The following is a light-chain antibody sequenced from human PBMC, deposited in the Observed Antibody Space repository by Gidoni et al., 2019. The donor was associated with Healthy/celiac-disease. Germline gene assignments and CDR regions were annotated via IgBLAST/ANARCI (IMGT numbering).Light chain of an antibody. J-gene: IGKJ4*01. CDR3: QQSYSTPPLT. CDR2: AAS. V-gene: IGKV1-39*01. Sequence: DIQMTQSPSSLSASVGDRVTITCRASKSISSYLNWYQQKPGKAPKLLIYAASSVQSGVPSRCSGSGSGTDFTLTISRLQHEDFATYYCQQSYSTPPLTFGGGTKVEIK. CDR1: KSISSY.